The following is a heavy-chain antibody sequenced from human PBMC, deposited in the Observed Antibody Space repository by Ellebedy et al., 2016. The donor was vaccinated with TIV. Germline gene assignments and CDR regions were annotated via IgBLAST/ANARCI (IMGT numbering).Heavy chain of an antibody. CDR2: IRESGDT. CDR3: GRSKDGFT. J-gene: IGHJ5*02. D-gene: IGHD5-24*01. V-gene: IGHV3-23*01. Sequence: GGSLRLSCEASRFTLSSYAMAWVRQAPGKGLEWVSSIRESGDTYYADSVKARFTVSRDNSKNTLYLQMDSLRAEDTAVYYCGRSKDGFTWGQGTLVTVSS. CDR1: RFTLSSYA.